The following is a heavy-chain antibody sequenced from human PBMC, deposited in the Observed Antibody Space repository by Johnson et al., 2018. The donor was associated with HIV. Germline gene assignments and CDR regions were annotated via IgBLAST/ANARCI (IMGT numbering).Heavy chain of an antibody. D-gene: IGHD6-13*01. CDR2: ISYDGSNK. CDR3: ARQAAAGAFDI. V-gene: IGHV3-30*04. CDR1: GFTFSRYT. J-gene: IGHJ3*02. Sequence: QVQLVESGGGVVQPGRSLRLSCAASGFTFSRYTMHWVRQAPGKGLEWVAVISYDGSNKYYADSVKGRFTISRDNSKNTLYLQMNSLRAEDTAVYYCARQAAAGAFDIWGQGTMVTVSS.